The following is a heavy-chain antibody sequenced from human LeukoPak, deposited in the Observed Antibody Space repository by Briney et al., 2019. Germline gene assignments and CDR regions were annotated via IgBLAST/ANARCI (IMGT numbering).Heavy chain of an antibody. CDR1: GYSFTTYY. CDR3: ARERYCSGGNCFVTYYYGMDV. D-gene: IGHD2-15*01. J-gene: IGHJ6*02. Sequence: ASVKVSCKASGYSFTTYYMHWVRQAPGQGLEWMGIINPTGGGTNYAQKFEGRVTMTRDTSTSTVYMELSSLRSEDTAVYYCARERYCSGGNCFVTYYYGMDVWGRGTTVTVSS. CDR2: INPTGGGT. V-gene: IGHV1-46*01.